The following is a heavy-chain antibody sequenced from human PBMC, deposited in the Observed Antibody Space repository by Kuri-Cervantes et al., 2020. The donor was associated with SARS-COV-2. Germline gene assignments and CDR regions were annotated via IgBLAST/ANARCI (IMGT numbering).Heavy chain of an antibody. D-gene: IGHD3-3*01. CDR1: GFTFSSYA. V-gene: IGHV3-23*01. CDR3: ASARFLEWLSLGVMDV. CDR2: ISGSGGST. J-gene: IGHJ6*03. Sequence: GESLKISCAASGFTFSSYAMSWVRQAPGKGLEWVSAISGSGGSTYSADSVKGRFTISRDNSKNTLYLQMNSLRAEDTAVYYCASARFLEWLSLGVMDVWGKGTTVTDSS.